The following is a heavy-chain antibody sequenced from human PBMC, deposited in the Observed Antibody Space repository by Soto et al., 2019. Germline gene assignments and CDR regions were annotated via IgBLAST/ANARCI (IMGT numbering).Heavy chain of an antibody. D-gene: IGHD6-19*01. CDR1: GSTFGSIS. Sequence: EVQLVESGGGLVKPGGSLRLSCEASGSTFGSISLTWVRQAQGRGLEWVPSISSSSSYIYYADSVKGRFTISRDNAKNSLYLQMNSLRAEDTAVYYCASPPGIAVAGSSWGQGTLVTVSS. J-gene: IGHJ5*02. V-gene: IGHV3-21*01. CDR2: ISSSSSYI. CDR3: ASPPGIAVAGSS.